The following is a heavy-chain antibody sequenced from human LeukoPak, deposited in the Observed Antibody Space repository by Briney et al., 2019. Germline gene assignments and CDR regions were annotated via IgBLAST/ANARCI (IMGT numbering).Heavy chain of an antibody. D-gene: IGHD6-19*01. V-gene: IGHV1-2*02. CDR1: GYTFTNYF. Sequence: ASVKVSCKASGYTFTNYFMHWVRQAPGQGLEWMGWINPNSGGTNYAQKFQGRVTMTRDTSISTAYMELSRLRSDDTAVYYCARDYPEPLGIAVAGRMGYWGQGTLVTVSS. CDR2: INPNSGGT. CDR3: ARDYPEPLGIAVAGRMGY. J-gene: IGHJ4*02.